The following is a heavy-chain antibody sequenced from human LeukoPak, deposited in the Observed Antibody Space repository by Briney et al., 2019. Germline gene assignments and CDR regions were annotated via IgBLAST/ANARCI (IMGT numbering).Heavy chain of an antibody. V-gene: IGHV3-9*01. Sequence: GRSLRLSCAASGFTFDDYATHWVRQAPGKGLEWVSGISWNIDNIDYADSVRGRFTISRDNAKNSLYLQMNSLRAEDTALYYCAKDYDCGFDYWGQGTLVTVSS. CDR1: GFTFDDYA. D-gene: IGHD2-21*02. CDR2: ISWNIDNI. J-gene: IGHJ4*02. CDR3: AKDYDCGFDY.